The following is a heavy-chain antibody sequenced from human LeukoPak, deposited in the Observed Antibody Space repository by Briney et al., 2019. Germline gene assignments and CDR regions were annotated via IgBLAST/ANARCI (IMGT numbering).Heavy chain of an antibody. D-gene: IGHD3-3*01. J-gene: IGHJ3*02. CDR1: GYTFTCYY. Sequence: ASVTVSCKASGYTFTCYYMHWVRQAPGQGLEWMGWINPNSGGTNYAQKFQGRVTMTRDTSISTAYMELSRLRSDDTAVYYCANQLGDFWSGTDDAFDIWGQGTMVTVSS. V-gene: IGHV1-2*02. CDR2: INPNSGGT. CDR3: ANQLGDFWSGTDDAFDI.